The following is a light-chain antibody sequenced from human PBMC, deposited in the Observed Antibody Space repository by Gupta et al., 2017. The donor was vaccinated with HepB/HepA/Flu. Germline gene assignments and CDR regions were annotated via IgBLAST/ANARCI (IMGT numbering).Light chain of an antibody. V-gene: IGKV1-39*01. CDR3: QQSYSTPRT. J-gene: IGKJ1*01. CDR1: QRISSY. Sequence: DIQMTQSPSSLSASVGYRVTITCRASQRISSYLNWYQQKPGKAPNLLIYAASSLQSGVPSRFSGSGSGTDFTLTISSLQLEDFATYYCQQSYSTPRTFGQGTEVEIK. CDR2: AAS.